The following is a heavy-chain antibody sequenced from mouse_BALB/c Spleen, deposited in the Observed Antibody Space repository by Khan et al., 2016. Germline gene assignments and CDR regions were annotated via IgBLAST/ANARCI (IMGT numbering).Heavy chain of an antibody. J-gene: IGHJ2*01. V-gene: IGHV6-6*01. CDR2: IRSKANNHAT. CDR1: GFTFSDAW. CDR3: RTVYFDC. Sequence: EVQLEESGGGLVQPGGSMKFSCAASGFTFSDAWMDWVRQSPEKGLEWVAEIRSKANNHATYYAESVKGWFTIARDDSNSSVDMLMKSVRSEDTGIYDCRTVYFDCWGKGTTLTGSS.